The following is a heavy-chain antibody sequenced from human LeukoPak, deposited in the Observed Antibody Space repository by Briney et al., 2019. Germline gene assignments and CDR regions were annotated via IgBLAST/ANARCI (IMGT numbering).Heavy chain of an antibody. CDR2: IYYSGST. Sequence: PSETLSLTCAVYGGSLSGYYWSWIRQHPGKGLEWIGYIYYSGSTYYNPSLKSRVTISVDTSKNQFSLKLSSVTAADTAVYYCAKEGAGWFDPWGQGTLVTVSS. V-gene: IGHV4-31*11. CDR3: AKEGAGWFDP. J-gene: IGHJ5*02. CDR1: GGSLSGYY. D-gene: IGHD3-16*01.